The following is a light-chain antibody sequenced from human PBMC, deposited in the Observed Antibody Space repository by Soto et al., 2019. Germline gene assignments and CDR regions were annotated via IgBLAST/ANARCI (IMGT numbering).Light chain of an antibody. CDR2: SAS. Sequence: DILMTQSPATVSVSLGDSVSLSCRANESIATNLAWYQQKPGQPPSLLIYSASTRAPGIPARVSGGGSGTQFSLTISSLQSEDFALYYCHQYNEWPRGTFGPGTKVEV. V-gene: IGKV3D-15*01. CDR3: HQYNEWPRGT. J-gene: IGKJ1*01. CDR1: ESIATN.